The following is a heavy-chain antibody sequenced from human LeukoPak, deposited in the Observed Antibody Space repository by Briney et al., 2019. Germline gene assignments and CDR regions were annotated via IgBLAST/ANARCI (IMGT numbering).Heavy chain of an antibody. Sequence: PGGSLRLSCAASGFSLTSYEMNWVRQTPGRGLEWVSHFSSGGNTEYYADSVRGRFTISRDNSKNTLYLQMTSLRAEDTAVYYCARADYYDSSGYNDYWGQGALVTVSS. CDR1: GFSLTSYE. V-gene: IGHV3-48*03. D-gene: IGHD3-22*01. CDR3: ARADYYDSSGYNDY. J-gene: IGHJ4*02. CDR2: FSSGGNTE.